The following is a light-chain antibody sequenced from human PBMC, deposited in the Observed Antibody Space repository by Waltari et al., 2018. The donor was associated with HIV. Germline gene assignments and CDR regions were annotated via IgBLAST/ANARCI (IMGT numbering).Light chain of an antibody. V-gene: IGKV2-28*01. CDR1: QSLLHSNGYNY. Sequence: IVMTQSPLSLPVTPGEPASISCRSSQSLLHSNGYNYLDWYLQKPGQSPQLLIYLGSNRASGVPDRFSGSGSGTDFTLKSSRVEAEDVGVYYCMQALQTPYSFGQGTKLEIK. J-gene: IGKJ2*03. CDR3: MQALQTPYS. CDR2: LGS.